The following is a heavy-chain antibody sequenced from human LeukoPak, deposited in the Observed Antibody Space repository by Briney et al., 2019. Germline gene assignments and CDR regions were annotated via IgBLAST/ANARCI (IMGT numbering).Heavy chain of an antibody. V-gene: IGHV3-11*04. J-gene: IGHJ1*01. CDR3: ARKDFSSAAFTG. CDR1: LCTFNIYY. D-gene: IGHD3-22*01. CDR2: IGLHGYPL. Sequence: HVGSLRLSCADSLCTFNIYYMSWLSPAPRKGHEWISYIGLHGYPLDYADSVKGRFTISRKNAQNRLFLEMSSREAEDTAVYFCARKDFSSAAFTGWGQGTPVTVS.